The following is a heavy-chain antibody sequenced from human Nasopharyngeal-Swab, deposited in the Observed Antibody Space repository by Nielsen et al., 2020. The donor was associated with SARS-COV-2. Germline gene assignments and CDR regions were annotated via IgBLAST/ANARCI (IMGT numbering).Heavy chain of an antibody. CDR3: ARERGIFGVVIV. CDR2: ISYDGSNK. V-gene: IGHV3-30*03. Sequence: VRQAPGKGLEWVAVISYDGSNKYYADSVKGRFTISRDNSKNTLYLQMNSLRSEDTAVYYCARERGIFGVVIVWGQGTTVTVSS. D-gene: IGHD3-3*01. J-gene: IGHJ6*02.